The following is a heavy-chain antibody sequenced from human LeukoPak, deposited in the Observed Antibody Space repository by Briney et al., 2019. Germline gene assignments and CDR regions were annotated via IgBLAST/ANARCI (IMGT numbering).Heavy chain of an antibody. CDR3: ARVDYDSSGYFDY. Sequence: SETLSLTCTVSGGSISTFYWSWLRQPPGKKLEWIGYVYYSGSTNYNPSFKTRVTISVDTSKNQFSLKLSSVTPADTAVYYCARVDYDSSGYFDYWGQGNLVTVSS. V-gene: IGHV4-59*01. CDR1: GGSISTFY. CDR2: VYYSGST. D-gene: IGHD3-22*01. J-gene: IGHJ4*02.